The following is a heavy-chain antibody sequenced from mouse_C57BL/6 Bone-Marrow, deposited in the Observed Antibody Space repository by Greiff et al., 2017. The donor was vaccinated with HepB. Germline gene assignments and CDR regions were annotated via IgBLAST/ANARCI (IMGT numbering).Heavy chain of an antibody. CDR1: GFTFSDYG. CDR3: ASYGSSYGGFAY. V-gene: IGHV5-15*01. CDR2: ISNLAYSI. D-gene: IGHD1-1*01. J-gene: IGHJ3*01. Sequence: EVQGVESGGGLVQPGGSLKLSCAASGFTFSDYGMAWVRQAPRKGPEWVAFISNLAYSIYYADTVTGRFTISRENAKNTLYMEMSSLRSEDTAMYYCASYGSSYGGFAYWGQGTLVTVSA.